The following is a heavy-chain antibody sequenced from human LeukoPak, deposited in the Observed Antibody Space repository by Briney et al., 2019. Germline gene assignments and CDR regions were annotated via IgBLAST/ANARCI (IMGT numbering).Heavy chain of an antibody. CDR2: IWYDGSNK. CDR1: GFTFSSYG. D-gene: IGHD6-13*01. CDR3: ARESAAGRGLDY. V-gene: IGHV3-33*01. Sequence: GGSLRLSCAASGFTFSSYGMHWVRQAPGKGLEWVAVIWYDGSNKYYADSVKGRFTISRDNSKNTLYLQMNSLRAEDTAVYYCARESAAGRGLDYWGQGTLVTVSS. J-gene: IGHJ4*02.